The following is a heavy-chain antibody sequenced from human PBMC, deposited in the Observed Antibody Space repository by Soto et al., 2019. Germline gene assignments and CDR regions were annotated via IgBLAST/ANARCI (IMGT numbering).Heavy chain of an antibody. D-gene: IGHD4-17*01. CDR1: GFTFSSYA. J-gene: IGHJ3*02. V-gene: IGHV3-23*01. CDR2: ISGSGGST. Sequence: GGSLRLSCAASGFTFSSYAMSWVRKAPGKGLEWVSAISGSGGSTYYADSVKGRFTISRDNSKNTLYLQMNSLRAEDMAVYYFAKDFTWGGDYDAFDIWGQGTMVTVSS. CDR3: AKDFTWGGDYDAFDI.